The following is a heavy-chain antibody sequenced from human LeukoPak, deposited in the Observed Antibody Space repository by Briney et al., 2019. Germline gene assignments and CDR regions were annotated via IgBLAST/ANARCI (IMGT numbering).Heavy chain of an antibody. CDR3: ARHSRTYYDILTGPYGGYFDY. J-gene: IGHJ4*02. Sequence: SETLSLTCAVYGGSFSGYYWSWIRRPPGKGLEWIGEINHSGSTNYNPSLKSRVTISVDTSKNQFSLKVSSVTAADTAVYYCARHSRTYYDILTGPYGGYFDYWGQRTLVTVSS. CDR2: INHSGST. V-gene: IGHV4-34*01. D-gene: IGHD3-9*01. CDR1: GGSFSGYY.